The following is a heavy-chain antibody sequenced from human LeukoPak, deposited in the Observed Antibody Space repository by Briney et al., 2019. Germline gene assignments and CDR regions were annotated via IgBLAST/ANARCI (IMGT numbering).Heavy chain of an antibody. CDR1: GFTFSSYA. V-gene: IGHV3-23*01. J-gene: IGHJ5*02. Sequence: GGSLRLSCAASGFTFSSYAMSWVRQAPGKGLEWVSAISGSGGSTYYADSVKGRFTISRDNSKNTLYLQMNSLRAEDTAVYYCGKGEDPWIYNWFDPWGQGTLVTVSS. CDR2: ISGSGGST. CDR3: GKGEDPWIYNWFDP. D-gene: IGHD5-12*01.